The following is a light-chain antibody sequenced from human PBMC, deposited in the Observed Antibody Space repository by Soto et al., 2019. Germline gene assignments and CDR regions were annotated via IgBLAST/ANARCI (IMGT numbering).Light chain of an antibody. CDR3: EQTYSTPVT. CDR2: DAS. Sequence: DIQMTQSPSTLSASVGDRVTITCRASQSISSWLAWYQQKPGKAPKLLIYDASSLESGVPSRFSGSGSGTDFTLTISSLQPEDFATYYCEQTYSTPVTFGQGTRLDVK. J-gene: IGKJ5*01. CDR1: QSISSW. V-gene: IGKV1-5*01.